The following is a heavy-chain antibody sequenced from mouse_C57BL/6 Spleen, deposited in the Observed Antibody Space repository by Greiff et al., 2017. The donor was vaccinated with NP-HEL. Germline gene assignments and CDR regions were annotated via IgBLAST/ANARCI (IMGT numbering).Heavy chain of an antibody. J-gene: IGHJ2*01. CDR2: INPSNGGT. CDR3: ARGGFITTVVAPFDY. V-gene: IGHV1-53*01. Sequence: QVQLQQPGTELVKPGASVKLSCKASGYTFTSYWMHWVKQRPGQGLEWIGNINPSNGGTNYNEKFKSKATLTVDKSSSTAYMQLSSLTSEDSAVYYCARGGFITTVVAPFDYWGQGTTLTVSS. D-gene: IGHD1-1*01. CDR1: GYTFTSYW.